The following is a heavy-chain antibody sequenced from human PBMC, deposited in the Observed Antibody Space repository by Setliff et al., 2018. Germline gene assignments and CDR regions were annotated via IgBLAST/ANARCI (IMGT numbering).Heavy chain of an antibody. J-gene: IGHJ5*02. Sequence: SETLSLTCAVYGGSFSGYYWSWIRQPPGKGLEWIGYIYYSGSTNYNPSLKSRVTISVDTSKNQFSLKLSSVTAADTAVYYCASSRGQLRYSYGPNWFDPWGQGTLVTVSS. CDR1: GGSFSGYY. D-gene: IGHD5-18*01. V-gene: IGHV4-59*08. CDR2: IYYSGST. CDR3: ASSRGQLRYSYGPNWFDP.